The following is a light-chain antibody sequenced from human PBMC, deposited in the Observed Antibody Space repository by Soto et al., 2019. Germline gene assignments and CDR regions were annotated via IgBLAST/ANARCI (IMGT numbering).Light chain of an antibody. CDR3: QQYDRLPYT. Sequence: DIQITQSPSSLSASVGDRVTITCHSSQDINHYLNWYQQKPGKAPKLLIYDASNLETGVPSTFSGTGSGTHFTFTITSLRPEDIATYYCQQYDRLPYTFGQGTRLEIK. V-gene: IGKV1-33*01. CDR2: DAS. CDR1: QDINHY. J-gene: IGKJ5*01.